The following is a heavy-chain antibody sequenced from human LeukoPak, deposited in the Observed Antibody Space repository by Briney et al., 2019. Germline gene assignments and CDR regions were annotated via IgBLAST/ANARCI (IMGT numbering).Heavy chain of an antibody. J-gene: IGHJ6*03. CDR1: GFTFDDYA. D-gene: IGHD5-18*01. V-gene: IGHV3-9*01. CDR2: ISWKSDRI. Sequence: GGSLRLSCTASGFTFDDYAMHWVRQAPGKGLEWVSGISWKSDRIGYADSVKGRFTISRDNAKNSLYLQMNSLRAEDTALYYCAKSGIIQGYYFYYMDVWGKGTKVTISS. CDR3: AKSGIIQGYYFYYMDV.